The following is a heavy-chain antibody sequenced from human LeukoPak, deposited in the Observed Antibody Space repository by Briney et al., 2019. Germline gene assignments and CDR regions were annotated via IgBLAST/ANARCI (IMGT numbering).Heavy chain of an antibody. CDR1: GYTFTSYY. CDR3: ATEQILDSDIPDY. J-gene: IGHJ4*02. CDR2: INPSGRST. Sequence: ASVMVSCKASGYTFTSYYMHWVRQAPGQGLEWMGLINPSGRSTSYAQKFQGRVTMTRDTSTSTVYMELSSLRSEDTAVYYCATEQILDSDIPDYWGQGTLVTVSS. D-gene: IGHD3-9*01. V-gene: IGHV1-46*01.